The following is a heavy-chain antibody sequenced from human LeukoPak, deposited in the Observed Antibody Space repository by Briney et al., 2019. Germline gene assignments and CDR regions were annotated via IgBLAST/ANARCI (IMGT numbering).Heavy chain of an antibody. CDR2: INHSGST. CDR3: ARGPNLITMIVNTIGTDAFDI. Sequence: SETLSLTCAVYGGSFSGYYWSWIRQPPGKGLEWIGEINHSGSTNYNPSLKSRVTISVDTSKNQFSLKLSSVTAADTAVYYCARGPNLITMIVNTIGTDAFDIWGQGTMVTVSS. V-gene: IGHV4-34*01. D-gene: IGHD3-22*01. J-gene: IGHJ3*02. CDR1: GGSFSGYY.